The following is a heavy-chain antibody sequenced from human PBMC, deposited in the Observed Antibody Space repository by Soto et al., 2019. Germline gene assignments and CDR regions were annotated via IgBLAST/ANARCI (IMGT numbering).Heavy chain of an antibody. Sequence: QVQLVQSGAEVKKPGASVKVSCKASGYTFTSYGISWVRQAPGQGLEWMGWISAYNGNTNYAQKLQGRVTMTADTSTSTAYIELRSLRSDDTAVYYCARALYYYDSSGPGYWGQGTLVTVSS. CDR3: ARALYYYDSSGPGY. J-gene: IGHJ4*02. V-gene: IGHV1-18*01. CDR1: GYTFTSYG. D-gene: IGHD3-22*01. CDR2: ISAYNGNT.